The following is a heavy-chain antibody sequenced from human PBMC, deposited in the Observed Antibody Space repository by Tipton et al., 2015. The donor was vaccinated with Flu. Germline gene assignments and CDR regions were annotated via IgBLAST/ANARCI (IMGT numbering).Heavy chain of an antibody. CDR3: GKDQQMGESALYRVLNDY. CDR2: ISGSGTNT. J-gene: IGHJ4*02. Sequence: GSLRLSCAASGFTFSSYAMTWVRQAPGKGLEWVSAISGSGTNTYYADSVQGRFTISRDNSNNTLYLQMTSLRADDTAVYYCGKDQQMGESALYRVLNDYWGQGTLVTVSS. D-gene: IGHD3-16*02. CDR1: GFTFSSYA. V-gene: IGHV3-23*01.